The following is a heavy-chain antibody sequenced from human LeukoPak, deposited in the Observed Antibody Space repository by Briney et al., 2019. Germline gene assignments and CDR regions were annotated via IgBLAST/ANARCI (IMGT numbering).Heavy chain of an antibody. CDR2: INHSGST. CDR3: ARGGRFLEWLLLF. Sequence: PGGSLRLSCAASGFTFSSYSMNWVRQPPGKGLEWIGEINHSGSTNYNPSLKSRVTISVDTSKNQFSLKLSSVTAADTAVYYCARGGRFLEWLLLFWGQGTLVTVSS. CDR1: GFTFSSYS. V-gene: IGHV4-34*01. J-gene: IGHJ4*02. D-gene: IGHD3-3*01.